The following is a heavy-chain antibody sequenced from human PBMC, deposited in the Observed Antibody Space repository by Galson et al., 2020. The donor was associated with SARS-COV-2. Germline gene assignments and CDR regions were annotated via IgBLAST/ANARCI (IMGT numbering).Heavy chain of an antibody. D-gene: IGHD1-20*01. Sequence: ASVKVSCKASGYTFTGYYIHWVRQAPGQGLEWMGWINPNSGGTNFAQKFQGRVTLTRDMSISTAYMELSGLRSDDTAVYFCARSISSREWFDPWGQGTLVTVSS. V-gene: IGHV1-2*02. CDR1: GYTFTGYY. CDR2: INPNSGGT. CDR3: ARSISSREWFDP. J-gene: IGHJ5*02.